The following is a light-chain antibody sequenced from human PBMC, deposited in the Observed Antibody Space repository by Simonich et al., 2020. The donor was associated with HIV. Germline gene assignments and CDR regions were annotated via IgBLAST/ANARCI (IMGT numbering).Light chain of an antibody. CDR2: KDS. CDR3: QSADSSGTHRV. J-gene: IGLJ2*01. Sequence: SYELIQPPSVPVSPGQTARISCSGDALPNQYAYWYQQKPGQAPVVVMAKDSERPSGIPEGFSGSSSGTTVTLTISGVQAEDEADYYCQSADSSGTHRVFGGGTKLTVL. CDR1: ALPNQY. V-gene: IGLV3-25*03.